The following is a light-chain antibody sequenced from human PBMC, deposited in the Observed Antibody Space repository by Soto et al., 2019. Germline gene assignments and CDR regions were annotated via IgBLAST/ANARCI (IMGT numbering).Light chain of an antibody. CDR3: CSYADNNTLL. CDR1: TSDVGSYNL. J-gene: IGLJ2*01. V-gene: IGLV2-23*01. CDR2: EGS. Sequence: QSALTQPASVSGSPGQSITISCSGTTSDVGSYNLASWYQQHPDKAPQLMIYEGSKRPSGVSNRFSGSKSGNTASLTISGLQAEDEADYYCCSYADNNTLLFGGGTKLTVL.